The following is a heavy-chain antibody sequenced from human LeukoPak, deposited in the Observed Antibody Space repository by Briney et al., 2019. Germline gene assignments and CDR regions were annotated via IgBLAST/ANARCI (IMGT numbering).Heavy chain of an antibody. CDR2: IFYSGVT. Sequence: SETLSLTCNVSGDSIDKNNYFWWGWIRQPPGKGLEYIGSIFYSGVTHYNPSLRSRVTISVDTSQNQFSLKVNSVTAADTNVYYCARQVGMGKWYFDVWGRGALVTVSS. J-gene: IGHJ2*01. CDR3: ARQVGMGKWYFDV. V-gene: IGHV4-39*01. D-gene: IGHD1-26*01. CDR1: GDSIDKNNYF.